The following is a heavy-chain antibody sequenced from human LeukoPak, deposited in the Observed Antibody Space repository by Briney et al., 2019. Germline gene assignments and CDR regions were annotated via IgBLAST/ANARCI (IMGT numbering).Heavy chain of an antibody. V-gene: IGHV3-23*01. CDR1: GFTFSSYG. CDR2: ISSSADST. J-gene: IGHJ4*02. CDR3: AKPLEKYTYDGTFDY. D-gene: IGHD5-12*01. Sequence: GGSLRLSCQASGFTFSSYGISWVRQAPGKGLAWVSVISSSADSTYYADSVKGRFTISRDNSKNTLYLQMNNLRAEDTAVYYCAKPLEKYTYDGTFDYWGQGILVTVSS.